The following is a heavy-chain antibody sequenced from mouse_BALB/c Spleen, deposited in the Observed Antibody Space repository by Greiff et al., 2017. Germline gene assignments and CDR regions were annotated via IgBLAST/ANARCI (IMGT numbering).Heavy chain of an antibody. CDR1: GFTFSSYA. V-gene: IGHV5-9-3*01. CDR2: ISSGGSYT. Sequence: EVKVVESGGGLVKPGGSLKLSCAASGFTFSSYAMSWVRQTPEKRLEWVATISSGGSYTYYPDSVKGRFTISRDNAKNTLYLQMSSLRSEDTAMYYCARRYGNPAWFAYWGQGTLVTVSA. D-gene: IGHD2-10*02. CDR3: ARRYGNPAWFAY. J-gene: IGHJ3*01.